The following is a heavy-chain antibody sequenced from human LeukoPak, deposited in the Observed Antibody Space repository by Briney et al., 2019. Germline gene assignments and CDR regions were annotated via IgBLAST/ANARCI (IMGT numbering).Heavy chain of an antibody. D-gene: IGHD2/OR15-2a*01. CDR2: IYINGTT. J-gene: IGHJ5*02. CDR3: AKIFRPRRIDP. CDR1: GGSIRDYS. Sequence: PSETLSVTCTVSGGSIRDYSWSWLRQPAGKGLEWIGHIYINGTTNYSPSLKSRVTMSVDTSKNQFSLRLNSVTAADTAVYYCAKIFRPRRIDPWGQGTLVTVSS. V-gene: IGHV4-4*07.